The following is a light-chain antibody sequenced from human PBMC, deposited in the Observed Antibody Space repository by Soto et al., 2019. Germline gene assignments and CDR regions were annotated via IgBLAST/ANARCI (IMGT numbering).Light chain of an antibody. J-gene: IGKJ5*01. CDR3: QPRNVCPTVT. CDR2: GAF. Sequence: EILLTQTPASLYLSPGERANLSCRASPSVTNFLSWYQQKPGQPPRILIFGAFNRATGIPARFSGSGSGTDFTLTIISLEPEASAIYYCQPRNVCPTVTFGPGTRLEIK. V-gene: IGKV3-11*01. CDR1: PSVTNF.